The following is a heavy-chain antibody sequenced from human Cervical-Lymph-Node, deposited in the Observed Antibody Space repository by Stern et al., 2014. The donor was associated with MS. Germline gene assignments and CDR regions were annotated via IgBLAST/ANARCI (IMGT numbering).Heavy chain of an antibody. Sequence: EVHLVESGGGLVQPGGSLRLSCAASGFTVSNNYMNWVRQAPGKGLEWVSGIYSGGSTYYTDSVEGRFTISRDNSKNTLYLQMNSLTTEDTAVYYCARTQRVPGARYFDSWGQGTLVTVSS. V-gene: IGHV3-66*02. CDR3: ARTQRVPGARYFDS. CDR1: GFTVSNNY. D-gene: IGHD1-26*01. CDR2: IYSGGST. J-gene: IGHJ4*02.